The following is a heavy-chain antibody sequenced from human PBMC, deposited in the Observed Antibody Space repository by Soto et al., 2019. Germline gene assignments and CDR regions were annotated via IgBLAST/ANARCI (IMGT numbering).Heavy chain of an antibody. J-gene: IGHJ2*01. Sequence: EVQLVESGGGLVQPGGSLRLSCAASGFTFSSYWMHWVRQAPGKGLVWVSRINSDGSDTTYADSVKGRFTISTDNVKNTLYLQMNSLRAEDTAVYYCAREATTDWYFDLWGRGTLGTVSS. CDR3: AREATTDWYFDL. CDR2: INSDGSDT. CDR1: GFTFSSYW. D-gene: IGHD1-1*01. V-gene: IGHV3-74*01.